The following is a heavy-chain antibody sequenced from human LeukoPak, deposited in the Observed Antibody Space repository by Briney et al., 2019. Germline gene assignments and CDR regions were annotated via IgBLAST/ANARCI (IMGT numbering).Heavy chain of an antibody. CDR2: INTNTGNP. J-gene: IGHJ5*02. V-gene: IGHV7-4-1*02. D-gene: IGHD3-3*01. CDR1: GYTFTSYA. Sequence: ASVKVSCKASGYTFTSYAMNWVRQAPGQGLEWMGWINTNTGNPTYAQGFTGRFVFSLDTSVSTAYLQISSLKAEDTAVYYCARGKSLTIFGVVSLFDPWGQGTLVTVSS. CDR3: ARGKSLTIFGVVSLFDP.